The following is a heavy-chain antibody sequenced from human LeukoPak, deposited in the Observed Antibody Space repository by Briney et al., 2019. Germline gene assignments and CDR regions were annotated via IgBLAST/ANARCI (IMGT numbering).Heavy chain of an antibody. J-gene: IGHJ4*02. CDR1: GFTFSSYA. CDR3: AKDLRGRYDY. V-gene: IGHV3-23*01. D-gene: IGHD1-26*01. Sequence: PGGSLRLSCAASGFTFSSYAMTWARQAPGKGLEWVSTMSASGGSTYYADSVKGRFTISRDNSKNTLYLQMNSLRAEDTAVYYCAKDLRGRYDYWGQGTLVTVSS. CDR2: MSASGGST.